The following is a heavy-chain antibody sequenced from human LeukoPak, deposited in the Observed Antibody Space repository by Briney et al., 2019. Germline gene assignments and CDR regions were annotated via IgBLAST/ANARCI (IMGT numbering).Heavy chain of an antibody. Sequence: PETLSLTCAVYGGSFSGYYWSWIRQPPGKGLEWVGEINHGRRNNYNPSLKRRVTISVDTSKNQFSLKLSSVTAADAAVYYCARRDIGIAAHRHYYYYYMDVWGKGTTVTVSS. CDR1: GGSFSGYY. V-gene: IGHV4-34*01. D-gene: IGHD6-13*01. J-gene: IGHJ6*03. CDR3: ARRDIGIAAHRHYYYYYMDV. CDR2: INHGRRN.